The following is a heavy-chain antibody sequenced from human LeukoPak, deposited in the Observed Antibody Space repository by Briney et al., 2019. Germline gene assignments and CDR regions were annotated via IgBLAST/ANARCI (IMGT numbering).Heavy chain of an antibody. V-gene: IGHV1-2*02. CDR3: ARDVGEYCSSTNCYASHY. D-gene: IGHD2-2*01. J-gene: IGHJ4*02. Sequence: ASVKVSCKASGYTFTGYYMHWVRQAPGQGLEWMGWINPHSGGTNYAQRFQGGVTMTRDTSITTAYMELSSLRSDDTAVYYCARDVGEYCSSTNCYASHYWGQGTLVTVSS. CDR2: INPHSGGT. CDR1: GYTFTGYY.